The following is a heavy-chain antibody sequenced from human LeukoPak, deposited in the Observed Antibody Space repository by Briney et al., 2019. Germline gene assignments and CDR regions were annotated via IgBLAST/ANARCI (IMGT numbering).Heavy chain of an antibody. CDR1: GASVSSFQ. CDR2: IYTNGRT. J-gene: IGHJ6*03. Sequence: SETLSLTCSVSGASVSSFQWSWIRQSPGKGLEWIGYIYTNGRTNSNPSLKSRVTISVDTSKNQFSLKLSSVTAADTAVYYCARGTLYGSGSYNYYYYYYMDVWGKGTTVTVSS. CDR3: ARGTLYGSGSYNYYYYYYMDV. V-gene: IGHV4-4*09. D-gene: IGHD3-10*01.